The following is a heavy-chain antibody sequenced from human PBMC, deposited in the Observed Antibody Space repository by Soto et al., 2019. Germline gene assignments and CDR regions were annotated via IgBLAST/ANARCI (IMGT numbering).Heavy chain of an antibody. D-gene: IGHD3-10*01. CDR2: IYYSGST. Sequence: PSETLSLTCTVSGGSVSSGNYYWGWIRQHPGKGLEWIGYIYYSGSTYYNPSLKSRVTISVDTSKNQFSLKLSSVTAADTAVYYCARVRGVWFAPLWFDPWGQGTLVTVSS. V-gene: IGHV4-31*03. J-gene: IGHJ5*02. CDR3: ARVRGVWFAPLWFDP. CDR1: GGSVSSGNYY.